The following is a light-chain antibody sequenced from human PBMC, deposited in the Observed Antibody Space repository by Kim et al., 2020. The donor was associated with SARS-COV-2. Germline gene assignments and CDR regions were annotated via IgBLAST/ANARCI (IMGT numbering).Light chain of an antibody. J-gene: IGLJ1*01. CDR1: KVGDKY. CDR2: QDS. CDR3: QAWDSSTYV. Sequence: VSPGKTASMTCSGDKVGDKYACWYQQKPGQSPVLVIYQDSKRPSGIPERFSGSNSGNTATLTISGTQAMDEADYYCQAWDSSTYVFGTGTKVTVL. V-gene: IGLV3-1*01.